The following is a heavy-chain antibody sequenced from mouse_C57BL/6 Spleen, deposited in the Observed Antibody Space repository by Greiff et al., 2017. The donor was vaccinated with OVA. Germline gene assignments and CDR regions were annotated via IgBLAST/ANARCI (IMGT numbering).Heavy chain of an antibody. CDR2: INPGSGGT. Sequence: VQLQESGAELVRPGTSVKVSCKASGYAFTNYLIEWVKQRPGQGLEWIGVINPGSGGTNYNEKFKGKATLTADKSSSTAYMQLSSLTSEDSAVYFCAVLRSAYWGQGTLVTVSA. CDR3: AVLRSAY. D-gene: IGHD1-1*01. CDR1: GYAFTNYL. V-gene: IGHV1-54*01. J-gene: IGHJ3*01.